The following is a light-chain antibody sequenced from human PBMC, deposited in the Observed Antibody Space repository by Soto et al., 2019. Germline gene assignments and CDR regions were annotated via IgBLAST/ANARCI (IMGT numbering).Light chain of an antibody. CDR3: QQYANWPPWT. CDR1: QSVSSY. Sequence: EIVMTQSPATLSVSPGERATLSCRASQSVSSYLAWYQQKPGQAPRLLIYGASTRATGIPARFSGSGSGTEFTLTISSLQSEDFAVYYCQQYANWPPWTFGQGTKVEIK. J-gene: IGKJ1*01. V-gene: IGKV3-15*01. CDR2: GAS.